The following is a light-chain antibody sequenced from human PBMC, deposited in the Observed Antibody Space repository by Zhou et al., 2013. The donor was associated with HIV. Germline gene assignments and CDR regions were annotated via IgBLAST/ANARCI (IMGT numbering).Light chain of an antibody. CDR3: QQYGSSPFT. V-gene: IGKV3-20*01. J-gene: IGKJ3*01. Sequence: IVLTQSPGTLSLSLGERATFSCRASQSVSSGYLAWYQQKPGQAPRLLIYGASSRATGISDRFSGSGSGTDFTLTISRLEPEDFAVYYCQQYGSSPFTFGPGTKVDIK. CDR2: GAS. CDR1: QSVSSGY.